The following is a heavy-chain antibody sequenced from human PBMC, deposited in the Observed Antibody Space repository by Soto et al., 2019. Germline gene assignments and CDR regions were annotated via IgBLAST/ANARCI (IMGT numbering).Heavy chain of an antibody. CDR3: ARSEGYCSSTSCRYYYMDV. CDR2: ISAYIGNT. J-gene: IGHJ6*03. V-gene: IGHV1-18*01. D-gene: IGHD2-2*01. CDR1: GYTFTSYG. Sequence: GASVKVSCKASGYTFTSYGISWVRQAPGQGLEWMGWISAYIGNTDYAQTLQGRVTMTTDTSTSTAYLELRSLRSDDTAVYYCARSEGYCSSTSCRYYYMDVWGKGTTVTVSS.